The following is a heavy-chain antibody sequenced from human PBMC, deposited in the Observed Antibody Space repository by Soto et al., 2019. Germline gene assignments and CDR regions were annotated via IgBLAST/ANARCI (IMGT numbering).Heavy chain of an antibody. D-gene: IGHD1-1*01. CDR3: ARGKGMEENYFYYGLDI. CDR2: LNGGTGQT. V-gene: IGHV1-3*01. J-gene: IGHJ6*02. CDR1: GYPSSTYA. Sequence: SVKAGCKAPGYPSSTYAMHSVRQAPGQSLEWMGWLNGGTGQTRYSQKFHDRVIITRDTSASTGYMEFSRLKSEDTAVYYCARGKGMEENYFYYGLDIWGQGTTVTVSS.